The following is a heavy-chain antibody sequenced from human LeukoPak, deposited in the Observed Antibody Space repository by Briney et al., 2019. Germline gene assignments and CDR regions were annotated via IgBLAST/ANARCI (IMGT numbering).Heavy chain of an antibody. V-gene: IGHV3-7*01. J-gene: IGHJ5*02. CDR3: ARGHFGGRSGGSCYRS. CDR2: INEDGSEK. D-gene: IGHD2-15*01. CDR1: GFSFSETW. Sequence: GGSLRLSCADSGFSFSETWMSWVRQAPGKGPEWVANINEDGSEKNYVDSVRGRFTISRDNAKNSLYLQMNSLRAEDTAVYYCARGHFGGRSGGSCYRSWGQGTLVPVSS.